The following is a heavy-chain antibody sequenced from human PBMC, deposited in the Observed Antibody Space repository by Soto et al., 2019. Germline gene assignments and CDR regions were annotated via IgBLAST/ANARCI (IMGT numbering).Heavy chain of an antibody. Sequence: EVQLLESGGDLIHPGGSLRLSCAASGFVFGRNSMTWVRQTPGKGLAWVAGTSAGGDMSWHADFVKGRFTISRDNSKNMVYLQMNSLRVDDTAVYFCSKWDGYGDYWGRGALVTVSA. CDR1: GFVFGRNS. CDR2: TSAGGDMS. D-gene: IGHD5-12*01. CDR3: SKWDGYGDY. J-gene: IGHJ4*02. V-gene: IGHV3-23*01.